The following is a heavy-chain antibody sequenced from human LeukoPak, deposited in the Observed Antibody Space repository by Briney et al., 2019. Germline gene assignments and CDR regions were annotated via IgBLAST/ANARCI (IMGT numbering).Heavy chain of an antibody. Sequence: ASVTVSFTASVGTFTSYAISWVRQAPGQGLEWRGRIIPIFGTANYAQKFQGRVTITADKSTSTAYMELSSLRSEDTAVYYCAREWIDSSGYYYYFDYWGQGTLVTVSS. V-gene: IGHV1-69*06. CDR1: VGTFTSYA. D-gene: IGHD3-22*01. CDR3: AREWIDSSGYYYYFDY. CDR2: IIPIFGTA. J-gene: IGHJ4*02.